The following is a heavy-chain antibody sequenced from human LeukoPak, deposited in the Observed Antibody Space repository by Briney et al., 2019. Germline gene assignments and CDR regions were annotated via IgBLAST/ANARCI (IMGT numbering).Heavy chain of an antibody. Sequence: PGGSLRLSCAASGFTFSSYSMNWVRQAPGKGLEWVLSISSSSYIYYADSVKGRFTISRDNAKNSLYLQMNSLRAEDTAVYYCARDRGIQLWLYYFDYWGQGTLVTVSS. J-gene: IGHJ4*02. CDR3: ARDRGIQLWLYYFDY. D-gene: IGHD5-18*01. V-gene: IGHV3-21*01. CDR1: GFTFSSYS. CDR2: ISSSSYI.